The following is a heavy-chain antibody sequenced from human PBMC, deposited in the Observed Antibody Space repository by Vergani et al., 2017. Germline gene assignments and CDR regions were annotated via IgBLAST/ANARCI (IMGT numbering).Heavy chain of an antibody. CDR3: AKASLAARPFDY. CDR2: ISWNSGSI. Sequence: EVQLLESGGGLVQPGGSLRLSCAASGFTFDDYAMHWVRQAPGKGLEWVSGISWNSGSIGYADSVKGRFTISRDNAKNSLYLQMNSLRAEETALYYCAKASLAARPFDYWGQGTLVTVSS. CDR1: GFTFDDYA. J-gene: IGHJ4*02. V-gene: IGHV3-9*01. D-gene: IGHD6-6*01.